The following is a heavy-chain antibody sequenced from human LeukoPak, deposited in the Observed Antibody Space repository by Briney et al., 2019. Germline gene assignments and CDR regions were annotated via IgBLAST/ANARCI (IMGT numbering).Heavy chain of an antibody. J-gene: IGHJ6*03. Sequence: PGGSLRLSCAASGFTFSSYWMSWVRQAPGKGLEWVANIKQDGSEKYYVDSVKGRFTISRDNAKNSLYLQMNSLRAEDTAVYYCARMMVRGVIGQYYYYYMDVWGKETTVTVSS. CDR1: GFTFSSYW. D-gene: IGHD3-10*01. CDR3: ARMMVRGVIGQYYYYYMDV. CDR2: IKQDGSEK. V-gene: IGHV3-7*01.